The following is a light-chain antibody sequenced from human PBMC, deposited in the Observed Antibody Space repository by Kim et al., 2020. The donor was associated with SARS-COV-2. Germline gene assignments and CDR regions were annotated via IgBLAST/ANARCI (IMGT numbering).Light chain of an antibody. CDR1: QDIRND. J-gene: IGKJ5*01. CDR3: LQHSTYPIT. Sequence: ASVGDRVTITCRASQDIRNDLGWYQQNPGRAPKRLIYGASSLQSGVPSRFSGSGSGTECTLTISSVQPEDFATDFCLQHSTYPITFGQGTRLEIK. V-gene: IGKV1-17*01. CDR2: GAS.